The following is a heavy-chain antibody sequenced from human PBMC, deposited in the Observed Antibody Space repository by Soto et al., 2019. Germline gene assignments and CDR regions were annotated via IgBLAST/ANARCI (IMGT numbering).Heavy chain of an antibody. J-gene: IGHJ6*02. CDR1: GFPFSRYT. Sequence: GGSLRLSCAASGFPFSRYTMHWVRQAPGKGLEWVALISYDESNQYYADSVKGRFTISRDTSKNTLYLQMNSLRPEDTAVYYCARGGVDYAMDVWGQGTTVTVSS. D-gene: IGHD2-8*01. CDR2: ISYDESNQ. CDR3: ARGGVDYAMDV. V-gene: IGHV3-30-3*01.